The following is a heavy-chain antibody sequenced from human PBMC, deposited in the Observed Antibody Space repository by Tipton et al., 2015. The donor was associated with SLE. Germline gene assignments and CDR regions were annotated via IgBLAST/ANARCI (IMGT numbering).Heavy chain of an antibody. CDR1: GESFSGYF. J-gene: IGHJ4*02. CDR2: IIHSGVT. V-gene: IGHV4-34*12. CDR3: ARVATSEVFDY. D-gene: IGHD1/OR15-1a*01. Sequence: TLSLTCAVYGESFSGYFWSWIRQPPGKGLEWIGEIIHSGVTNYNPSLKSRVTLSLDTSKNQFSLKLVSVTAADTAVYYCARVATSEVFDYWGQGTLVTVSS.